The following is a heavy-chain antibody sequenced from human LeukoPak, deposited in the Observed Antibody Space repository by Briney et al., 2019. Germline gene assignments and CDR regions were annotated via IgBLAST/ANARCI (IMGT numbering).Heavy chain of an antibody. CDR2: IKQDGSEK. V-gene: IGHV3-7*04. J-gene: IGHJ5*02. CDR1: GFTFSSYW. CDR3: ARVRFLEWSSLYNWFDP. D-gene: IGHD3-3*01. Sequence: GGSLRLSCAASGFTFSSYWMSWVRQAPGKGPEWVANIKQDGSEKYYVDSVKGRFTISRDNAKNSLYLQMNSLRAEDTAVYYCARVRFLEWSSLYNWFDPWGQGTLVTVSS.